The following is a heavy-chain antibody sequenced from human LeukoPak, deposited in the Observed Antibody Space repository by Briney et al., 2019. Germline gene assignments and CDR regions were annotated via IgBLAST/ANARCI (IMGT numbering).Heavy chain of an antibody. D-gene: IGHD3-16*01. CDR3: ARAGEGGYFDY. J-gene: IGHJ4*02. CDR2: ISYDGSNK. V-gene: IGHV3-30*04. Sequence: HSGGSLRLSCAASGFTFSSYAMHWVRQAPGKGLEWVAVISYDGSNKYYADSVKGRFTISSDNFKNTLYLQMNSLRPEDTALYYCARAGEGGYFDYWGQGTLVTVSS. CDR1: GFTFSSYA.